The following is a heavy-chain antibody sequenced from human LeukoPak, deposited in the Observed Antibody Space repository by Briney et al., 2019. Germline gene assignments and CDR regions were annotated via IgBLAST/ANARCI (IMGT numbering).Heavy chain of an antibody. J-gene: IGHJ6*02. CDR2: IYYSGST. CDR1: GGSISSYY. CDR3: ARGNYDFYYGMDV. V-gene: IGHV4-59*08. Sequence: SETLSLTCTVSGGSISSYYWSWIRQPPGKGLEWTGYIYYSGSTNYNPSLKSRVTISVDTSKNQFSLKLSSVTAADTAVYYCARGNYDFYYGMDVWGQGTTVTVSS.